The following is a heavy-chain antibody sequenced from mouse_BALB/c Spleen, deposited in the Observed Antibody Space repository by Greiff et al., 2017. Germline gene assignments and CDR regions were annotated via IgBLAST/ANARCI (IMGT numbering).Heavy chain of an antibody. CDR2: ISSGGSYT. J-gene: IGHJ2*01. V-gene: IGHV5-9-4*01. CDR1: GFTFSSYA. Sequence: EVKLVESGGGLVKPGGSLKLSCAASGFTFSSYAMSWVRQSPEKRLEWVAEISSGGSYTYYPDTVTGRFTISRDNAKNTLYLEMSSLRSEDTAMYYCARGDYGSFFDYWGQGTTLTVSS. D-gene: IGHD1-1*01. CDR3: ARGDYGSFFDY.